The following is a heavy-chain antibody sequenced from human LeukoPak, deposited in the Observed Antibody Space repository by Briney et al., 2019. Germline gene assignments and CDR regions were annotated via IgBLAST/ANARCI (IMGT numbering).Heavy chain of an antibody. J-gene: IGHJ6*02. D-gene: IGHD2-2*01. Sequence: GESLKISCKGSGYSFTSYWIGWVRQMPGKGLEWMGIIYPGDSDTRYSPSFQGQVTISVDKSISTAYLQWSSLKASDTAMYYCARHGGYCSSTSCYYYYGMDVWGQGTTVTVSS. CDR3: ARHGGYCSSTSCYYYYGMDV. CDR2: IYPGDSDT. CDR1: GYSFTSYW. V-gene: IGHV5-51*01.